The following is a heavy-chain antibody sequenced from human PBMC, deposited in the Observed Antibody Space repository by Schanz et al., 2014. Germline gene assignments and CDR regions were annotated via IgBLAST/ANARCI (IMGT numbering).Heavy chain of an antibody. D-gene: IGHD2-21*01. V-gene: IGHV1-3*04. J-gene: IGHJ3*02. CDR2: INTANGNA. CDR3: ARDLPYCDGGKCYADGFDI. CDR1: GYTFSSHG. Sequence: QVQVVQSGAELKKPGASVKVSCKASGYTFSSHGIHWLRQAPGQSLEWMGWINTANGNAKYSANFQRRVCITRDTSATTAYMELTNLRSEDTAVYYCARDLPYCDGGKCYADGFDIWGQGTLVTISS.